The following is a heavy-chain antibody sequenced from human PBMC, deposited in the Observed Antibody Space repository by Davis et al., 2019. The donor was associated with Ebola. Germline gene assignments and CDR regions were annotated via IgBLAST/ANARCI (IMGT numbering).Heavy chain of an antibody. J-gene: IGHJ6*02. V-gene: IGHV3-21*01. CDR3: ARVLRFLELRGMDV. CDR1: GFTFSSYS. Sequence: GESLKISCAASGFTFSSYSMNWVRQAPGKGLEWVSSISSSSSYIYYADSVKGRFTISRDNAKNSLYLQMNSLRAEDTAVYYCARVLRFLELRGMDVWGQGTTVTVSS. D-gene: IGHD3-3*01. CDR2: ISSSSSYI.